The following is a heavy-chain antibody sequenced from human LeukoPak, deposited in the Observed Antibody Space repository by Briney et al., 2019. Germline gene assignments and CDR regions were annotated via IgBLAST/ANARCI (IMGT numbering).Heavy chain of an antibody. J-gene: IGHJ6*03. CDR3: ARDSNLVTSLGGYYMDV. V-gene: IGHV4-4*07. D-gene: IGHD4-23*01. CDR2: IYASGST. CDR1: DGSDSSYY. Sequence: NPSETLSLTCTVSDGSDSSYYWSWIRQPAGKGLEWIGHIYASGSTNYNPSLKSRVTMSVDTSKNQFSLNLSSVTAADTALYYCARDSNLVTSLGGYYMDVWGKGTTVTVSS.